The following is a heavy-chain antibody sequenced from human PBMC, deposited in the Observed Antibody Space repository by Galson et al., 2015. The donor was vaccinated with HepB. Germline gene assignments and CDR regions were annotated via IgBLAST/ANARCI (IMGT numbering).Heavy chain of an antibody. CDR2: INHSGST. J-gene: IGHJ4*02. D-gene: IGHD3-3*01. CDR3: ARGPPGGYYDFRSGYPLYFDY. Sequence: TLSLTCAVYGGSFSGYYWSWIRQPPGKGLEWIGEINHSGSTNYNPSLKSRVTISVDTSKNQFSLKLSSVTAADTAVYYCARGPPGGYYDFRSGYPLYFDYWGQGTLVTVSS. CDR1: GGSFSGYY. V-gene: IGHV4-34*01.